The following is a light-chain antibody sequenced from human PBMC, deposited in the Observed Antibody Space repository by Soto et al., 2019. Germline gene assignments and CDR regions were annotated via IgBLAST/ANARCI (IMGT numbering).Light chain of an antibody. J-gene: IGKJ2*01. Sequence: IQMTQSPSSLSASVGDRVTITCRASQGISDYLAWYQQKPGKVPKLLIYAASTLQSGVASRFSGSGSGTDFTLIISSLHPEDVATYYCQQYNKWPPVYTFGQGTKLEI. CDR1: QGISDY. CDR3: QQYNKWPPVYT. V-gene: IGKV1-27*01. CDR2: AAS.